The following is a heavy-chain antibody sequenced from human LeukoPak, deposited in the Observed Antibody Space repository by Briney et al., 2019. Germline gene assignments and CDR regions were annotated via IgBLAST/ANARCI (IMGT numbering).Heavy chain of an antibody. CDR1: GVTFSSYG. CDR2: ISGSGGST. J-gene: IGHJ4*02. D-gene: IGHD3-22*01. CDR3: AKDPRRAHYYDSSGFLPNDY. V-gene: IGHV3-23*01. Sequence: GGSLRLSCAASGVTFSSYGMSWVRQAPGKGLERVSAISGSGGSTSYADPVQGRFTISRDNSKNTLYLQMNRLGAEDTAVYYCAKDPRRAHYYDSSGFLPNDYWGQGTLVTVSS.